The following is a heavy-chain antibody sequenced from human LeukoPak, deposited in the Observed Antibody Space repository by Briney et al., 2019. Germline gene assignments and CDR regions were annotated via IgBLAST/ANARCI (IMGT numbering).Heavy chain of an antibody. Sequence: SETLSLTCTVSGSSISSYYWSWIRQPAGKGLEWIGRIYTSGSTNYNPSLKSRVTMSVDTSKNQFSLKLSSVTAADTAVYYCARGPWYYDILTGYYQNWFDPWGQGTLVTVSS. D-gene: IGHD3-9*01. CDR2: IYTSGST. CDR3: ARGPWYYDILTGYYQNWFDP. V-gene: IGHV4-4*07. CDR1: GSSISSYY. J-gene: IGHJ5*02.